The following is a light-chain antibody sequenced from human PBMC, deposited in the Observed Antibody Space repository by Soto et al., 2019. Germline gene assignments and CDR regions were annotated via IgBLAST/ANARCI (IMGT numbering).Light chain of an antibody. Sequence: DIVMTQSPDSLAVSLGERATINCKSSQSVLYSSNNKNYLAWYQQRPGQPPKLLIYWASTRESGVPDRFSGSGSETDFTLTISSLQAEDVAVYYCQQHYSTLWMFGQGTKVDIK. CDR2: WAS. CDR3: QQHYSTLWM. J-gene: IGKJ1*01. CDR1: QSVLYSSNNKNY. V-gene: IGKV4-1*01.